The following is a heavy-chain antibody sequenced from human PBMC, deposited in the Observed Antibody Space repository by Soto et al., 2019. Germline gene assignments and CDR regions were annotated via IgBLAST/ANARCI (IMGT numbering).Heavy chain of an antibody. CDR2: MSYDGTDR. D-gene: IGHD3-22*01. CDR1: GFTFSIYG. V-gene: IGHV3-30*03. CDR3: ARALYDASGARRRYFDL. J-gene: IGHJ2*01. Sequence: PAGSLRLSCAASGFTFSIYGMHWSRQAPGKGLEWVAAMSYDGTDRDYADSVKGRFTISRDNAKNTLSLQMDSLRAEDTAVYYCARALYDASGARRRYFDLWGRGTLVTVSS.